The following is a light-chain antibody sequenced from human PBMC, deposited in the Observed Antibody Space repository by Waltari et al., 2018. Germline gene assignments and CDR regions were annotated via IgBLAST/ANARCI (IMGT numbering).Light chain of an antibody. J-gene: IGLJ1*01. V-gene: IGLV2-14*01. CDR2: EVT. Sequence: QSALTQPASVSGSPGQSITISCTGTSSDVGTYNYVSWYQQYPGKAPTLVIYEVTNRPSGVSDRFSGSKSGSTAARTISGLQPDDEAHYYCSSYTSATTLVVFGPGTWVTV. CDR3: SSYTSATTLVV. CDR1: SSDVGTYNY.